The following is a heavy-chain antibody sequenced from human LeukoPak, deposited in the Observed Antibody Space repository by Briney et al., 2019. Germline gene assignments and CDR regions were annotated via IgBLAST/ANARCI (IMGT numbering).Heavy chain of an antibody. CDR3: AREEDDSAFDI. J-gene: IGHJ3*02. V-gene: IGHV3-66*01. CDR1: GFTVSSNY. CDR2: IYSGGST. Sequence: GGSLRLSCAASGFTVSSNYMSWVRQAPGKGLEWVSVIYSGGSTYYADSVKGRFTISRDNSKNTLYLQMNSLRAEDTAVYYCAREEDDSAFDIWGQGTMVTVSS.